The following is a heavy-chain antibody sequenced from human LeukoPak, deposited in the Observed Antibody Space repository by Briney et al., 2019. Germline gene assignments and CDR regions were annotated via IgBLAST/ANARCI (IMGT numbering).Heavy chain of an antibody. J-gene: IGHJ4*02. D-gene: IGHD1-26*01. CDR3: ARDSGSYYCDY. V-gene: IGHV3-21*01. CDR2: ISSSSSYI. Sequence: PRGSLRLSCAASGFTFSSYSMNWVRQAPGKGLEWVSSISSSSSYIYYADSVKGRFTISRDNAKNSLYLQMNSLRAEDTAVYYCARDSGSYYCDYWGQGTLVTVSS. CDR1: GFTFSSYS.